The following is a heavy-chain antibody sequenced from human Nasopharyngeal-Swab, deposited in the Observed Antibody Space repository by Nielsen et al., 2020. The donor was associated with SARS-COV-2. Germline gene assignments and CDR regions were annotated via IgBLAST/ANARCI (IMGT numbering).Heavy chain of an antibody. D-gene: IGHD3-22*01. V-gene: IGHV3-30*04. J-gene: IGHJ4*02. CDR1: GFTFSTYT. CDR3: AKNLFSSSDYY. Sequence: GESLKISCAASGFTFSTYTMYWVRQAPGKGLEWVATISSDGSDKYYADSVKGRFTISRDNSKNMVYLQMNSLRAEDSAVYYCAKNLFSSSDYYWGQGTLVTVSS. CDR2: ISSDGSDK.